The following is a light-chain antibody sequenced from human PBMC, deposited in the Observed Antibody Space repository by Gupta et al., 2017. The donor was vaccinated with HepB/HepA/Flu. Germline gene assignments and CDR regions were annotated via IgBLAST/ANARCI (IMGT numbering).Light chain of an antibody. V-gene: IGLV2-23*02. Sequence: TALSQPASESGQPEQSGSISCTGTSRDVGRYNLVSWYQQHPGKAPKLMIYEVSKRPSGVSNRFSGSKSGNTASLTISGLQAEDEADYYCCSYAGSSTHVVFGGGTKLTVL. CDR3: CSYAGSSTHVV. J-gene: IGLJ2*01. CDR2: EVS. CDR1: SRDVGRYNL.